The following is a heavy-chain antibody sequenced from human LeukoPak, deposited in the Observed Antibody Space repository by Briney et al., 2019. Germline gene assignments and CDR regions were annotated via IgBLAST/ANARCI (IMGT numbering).Heavy chain of an antibody. CDR1: GFTFSSYA. CDR2: INSGGST. Sequence: PGGSLRLSCAASGFTFSSYAMSWVRQAPGKGLEWVSVINSGGSTYYADSVKGRFTISRDNSKNTLYLQMNSLRAEDTAVYYCARSLLGDAFDIWGQGTMVTVSS. J-gene: IGHJ3*02. V-gene: IGHV3-53*01. D-gene: IGHD2-8*02. CDR3: ARSLLGDAFDI.